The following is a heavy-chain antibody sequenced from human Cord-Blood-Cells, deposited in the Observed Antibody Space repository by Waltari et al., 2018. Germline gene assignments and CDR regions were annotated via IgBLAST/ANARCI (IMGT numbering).Heavy chain of an antibody. V-gene: IGHV4-31*03. CDR3: AVYSNYYYFDY. CDR2: IYYSGST. D-gene: IGHD4-4*01. Sequence: QVQLQESGPGLVKPSQTLSLPCTVSGGSISSGGYYWSWIRQHPGKGLEWVGYIYYSGSTYYNPSVKSRVTISVDTSKNQFSLKLSSVTAADTAVYYCAVYSNYYYFDYWGQGTLVTVSS. J-gene: IGHJ4*02. CDR1: GGSISSGGYY.